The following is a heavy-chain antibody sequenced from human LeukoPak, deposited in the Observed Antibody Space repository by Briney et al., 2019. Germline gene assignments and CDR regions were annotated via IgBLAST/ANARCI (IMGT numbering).Heavy chain of an antibody. Sequence: GGSLRLACAASGFTFSSYAMSWVRQAPGKGLEWVSAISGSGGSTYYADSVKGRFTISRDNSKNTLYLQMNSLRAEDTAVYYCARTYYYDSSGYYSDAFDIWGQGTMVTVSS. CDR3: ARTYYYDSSGYYSDAFDI. D-gene: IGHD3-22*01. V-gene: IGHV3-23*01. J-gene: IGHJ3*02. CDR1: GFTFSSYA. CDR2: ISGSGGST.